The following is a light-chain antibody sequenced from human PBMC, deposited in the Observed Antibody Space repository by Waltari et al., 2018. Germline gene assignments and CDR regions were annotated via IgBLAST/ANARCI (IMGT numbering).Light chain of an antibody. J-gene: IGKJ4*01. CDR1: ESVKNN. CDR2: KAS. CDR3: HQYNTLPRT. V-gene: IGKV1-5*03. Sequence: TCRASESVKNNLAWYQHQPGKAPKVLVHKASRLESGVPSRFSGSGYGTEFTLTISSLEPDDCATYYCHQYNTLPRTFGGGTKVEIK.